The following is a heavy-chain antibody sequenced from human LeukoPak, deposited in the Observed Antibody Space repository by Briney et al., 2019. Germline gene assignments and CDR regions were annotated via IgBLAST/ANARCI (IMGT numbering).Heavy chain of an antibody. D-gene: IGHD3-22*01. Sequence: GASVKVSCKASGYTFTNYGITWVRQAPGQGLELMGWISAYNGDTKYTQKVQGRLIITTDASTSTAYMELRSLTSDDTAVYYCARDFSNTSGFKVVVDFWGQGTLVTVSS. V-gene: IGHV1-18*01. CDR1: GYTFTNYG. CDR2: ISAYNGDT. J-gene: IGHJ4*02. CDR3: ARDFSNTSGFKVVVDF.